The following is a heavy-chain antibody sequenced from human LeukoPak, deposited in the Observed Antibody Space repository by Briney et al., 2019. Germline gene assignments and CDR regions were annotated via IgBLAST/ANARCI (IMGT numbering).Heavy chain of an antibody. V-gene: IGHV4-59*11. CDR3: AGVVEVPAATGLWFDP. D-gene: IGHD2-2*01. J-gene: IGHJ5*02. CDR1: GGSISSHY. Sequence: SSETLSLTCTVSGGSISSHYLSWLRQPPGKGLEWIGYIYYSGSTNYNPSLKSRVTISEDTSKNQFSLKLSSVTAADTAVYYCAGVVEVPAATGLWFDPWGQGTLVTVSS. CDR2: IYYSGST.